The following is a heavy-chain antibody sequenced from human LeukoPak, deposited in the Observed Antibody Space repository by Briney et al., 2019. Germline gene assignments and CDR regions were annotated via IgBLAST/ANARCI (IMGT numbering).Heavy chain of an antibody. D-gene: IGHD3-3*01. CDR2: IYPGDSDT. CDR3: ARQGTIFGVVSWFDP. J-gene: IGHJ5*02. CDR1: GYSFTSYW. V-gene: IGHV5-51*01. Sequence: ESLKISCKGSGYSFTSYWIGWVRQMPGKGLEWMGIIYPGDSDTRYSPSFQGQVTISADKSISTAYLQWSSLKASDTAMYYCARQGTIFGVVSWFDPWGQGTLVTVSS.